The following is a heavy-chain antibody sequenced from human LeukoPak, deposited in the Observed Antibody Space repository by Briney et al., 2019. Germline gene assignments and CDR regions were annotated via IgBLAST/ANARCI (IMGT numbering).Heavy chain of an antibody. V-gene: IGHV1-69*08. D-gene: IGHD4-23*01. CDR2: IIPILSTA. Sequence: SVKVSCKASGGTFSSYTISWVRQAPGQGLEWMGRIIPILSTANYAQKFQGRFTITADKSPSTAYMELSSLRSEDTAVYYCAADLTPYQYYMDVWGKGTTVTVSS. CDR1: GGTFSSYT. CDR3: AADLTPYQYYMDV. J-gene: IGHJ6*03.